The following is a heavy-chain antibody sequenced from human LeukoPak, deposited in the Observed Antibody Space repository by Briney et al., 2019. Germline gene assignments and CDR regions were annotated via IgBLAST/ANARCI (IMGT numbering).Heavy chain of an antibody. D-gene: IGHD1-1*01. J-gene: IGHJ6*03. CDR2: IYYSGST. V-gene: IGHV4-59*01. CDR1: GGSISNYY. CDR3: ARGLERGPYYYFYYMGV. Sequence: SETLSLTCTVSGGSISNYYWSWIRQPPGKELEWIGYIYYSGSTNYNPSLKSRVTISVDTSKNQFSLKLSSVTAADTAVYYCARGLERGPYYYFYYMGVWGKGTTVTVSS.